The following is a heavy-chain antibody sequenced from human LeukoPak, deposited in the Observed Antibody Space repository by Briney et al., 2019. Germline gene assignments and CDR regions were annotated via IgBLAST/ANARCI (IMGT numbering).Heavy chain of an antibody. CDR3: AGQWLDYFDY. V-gene: IGHV3-23*01. D-gene: IGHD6-19*01. CDR1: GFTFSSYA. CDR2: ISGSGGST. J-gene: IGHJ4*02. Sequence: GGSLRLSCAASGFTFSSYAMSWVRQASGKGLEWVSAISGSGGSTYYADSVKGRFTISRDNSKNTLYLQMNSLRAEDTAVYYCAGQWLDYFDYWGQGTLVTVSS.